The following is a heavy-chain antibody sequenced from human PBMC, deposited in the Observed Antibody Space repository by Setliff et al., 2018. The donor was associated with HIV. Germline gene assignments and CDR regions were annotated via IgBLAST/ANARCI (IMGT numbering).Heavy chain of an antibody. V-gene: IGHV4-34*01. D-gene: IGHD3-10*01. CDR3: ARPALGIGGGSRFDN. J-gene: IGHJ4*02. Sequence: SETLSLTCAVYGGSFSGYYWSWIRQPPGKGLEWIGEINHSGSTNYNPSLKSRVTISVDTSKNQFSLKLSSVTAADTAVYYCARPALGIGGGSRFDNWGQGTRVTVSS. CDR1: GGSFSGYY. CDR2: INHSGST.